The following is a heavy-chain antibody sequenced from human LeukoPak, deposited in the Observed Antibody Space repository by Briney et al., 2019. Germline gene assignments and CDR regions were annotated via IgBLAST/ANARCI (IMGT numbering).Heavy chain of an antibody. J-gene: IGHJ4*02. CDR1: GGTFSSYA. V-gene: IGHV1-69*04. D-gene: IGHD3-16*01. Sequence: SVKVSCKASGGTFSSYAISWVRQAPGQGLEWMGRIIPILGIANYAQKFQGRVTITRNTSISTAYMELSSLRSEDTAVYYCARNYGWGFDYWGQGTLVTVSS. CDR2: IIPILGIA. CDR3: ARNYGWGFDY.